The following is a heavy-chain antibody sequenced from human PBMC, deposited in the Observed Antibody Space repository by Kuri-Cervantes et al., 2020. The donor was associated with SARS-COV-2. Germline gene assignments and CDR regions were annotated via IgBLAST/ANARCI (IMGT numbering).Heavy chain of an antibody. CDR2: ISGSGGST. CDR3: AGRLYQLLSRGAFDI. V-gene: IGHV3-23*01. Sequence: GESLKISCVASGFTFSSYAMSWVRQAPGKGLEWVSAISGSGGSTYYADSVKGRFTISRDKSKNTLYLQMNSLRAKDTAVYYCAGRLYQLLSRGAFDIWGQGTMVTVSS. CDR1: GFTFSSYA. J-gene: IGHJ3*02. D-gene: IGHD2-2*01.